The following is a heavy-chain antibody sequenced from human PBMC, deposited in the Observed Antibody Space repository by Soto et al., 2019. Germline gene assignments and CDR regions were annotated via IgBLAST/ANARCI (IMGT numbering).Heavy chain of an antibody. D-gene: IGHD3-22*01. CDR1: VYTFTSYA. CDR2: INAGNGNT. CDR3: ARYSYYYDSSGYYYSGSFDY. V-gene: IGHV1-3*01. Sequence: GASVKVSCTASVYTFTSYAMHWVRQAPGQRLEWMGWINAGNGNTKYSQKFQGRVTITRDTSASTAYMELSSLRSEDTAVYYCARYSYYYDSSGYYYSGSFDYWGQGTLVTVSS. J-gene: IGHJ4*02.